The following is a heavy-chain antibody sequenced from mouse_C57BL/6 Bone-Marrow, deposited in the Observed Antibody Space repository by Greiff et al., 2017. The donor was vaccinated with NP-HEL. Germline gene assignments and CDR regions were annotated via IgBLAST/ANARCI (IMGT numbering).Heavy chain of an antibody. CDR2: INYDGSST. Sequence: EVQRVESEGGLVQPGSSMKLSCTASGFTFSDYYIAWVRQVPEKGLEWVANINYDGSSTYYLDSLKSRFIISRDNAKNILYLQMSSLKSEDTATYYCARDTEGFAYWGQGTLVTVSA. J-gene: IGHJ3*01. V-gene: IGHV5-16*01. CDR1: GFTFSDYY. D-gene: IGHD1-1*01. CDR3: ARDTEGFAY.